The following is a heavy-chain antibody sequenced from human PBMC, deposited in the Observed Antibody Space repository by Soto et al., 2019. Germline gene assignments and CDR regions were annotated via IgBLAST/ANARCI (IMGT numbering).Heavy chain of an antibody. CDR3: AREVRYSSCWYKGYFQH. D-gene: IGHD6-19*01. CDR1: GGTFSSYA. Sequence: QVQLVQSGAEVKKPGSSVKVSCKASGGTFSSYAISWVRQAPGQGLEWMGGIIPIFGTANYAQKFQGRVTITAXXSXSXXYMELSSLRSEDTAVYYCAREVRYSSCWYKGYFQHWGQGTLVTVSS. V-gene: IGHV1-69*14. CDR2: IIPIFGTA. J-gene: IGHJ1*01.